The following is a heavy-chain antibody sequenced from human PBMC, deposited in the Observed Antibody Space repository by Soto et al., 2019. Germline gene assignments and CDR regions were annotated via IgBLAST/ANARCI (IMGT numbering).Heavy chain of an antibody. CDR2: ISWNSVAI. V-gene: IGHV3-9*01. D-gene: IGHD2-8*02. Sequence: DVQLVESGGGLVQPGRSLRLSCAACGFAFDDYALHWIRQVPGKGLEWVSGISWNSVAIHYADSVKGRFTISRDNAKNSLYLQMNNLRGEDTALYYCAKATRLTDTGSDWGQGTLVTVSS. CDR3: AKATRLTDTGSD. J-gene: IGHJ4*02. CDR1: GFAFDDYA.